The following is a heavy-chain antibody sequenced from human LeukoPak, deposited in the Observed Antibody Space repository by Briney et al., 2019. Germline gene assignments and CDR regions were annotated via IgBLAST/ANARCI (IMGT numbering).Heavy chain of an antibody. CDR3: ARQPLFPHRFDP. CDR2: INSEGSGT. V-gene: IGHV3-74*01. Sequence: PGGSLRLSCAASGFTFSSYWMHWVRQAPGKGLVWVTRINSEGSGTNYADSVKGRFTISRDNAKNTLYLQMNSLRAEDTAVYYCARQPLFPHRFDPWGQGTLVTVSS. D-gene: IGHD6-13*01. J-gene: IGHJ5*02. CDR1: GFTFSSYW.